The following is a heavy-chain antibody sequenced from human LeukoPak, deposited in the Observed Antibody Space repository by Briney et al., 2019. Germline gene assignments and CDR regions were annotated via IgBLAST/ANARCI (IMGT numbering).Heavy chain of an antibody. V-gene: IGHV3-48*03. CDR1: GFSFGKYE. Sequence: GGSLRLSCAASGFSFGKYEMNWVRQVPGEGLEWVSHISSSGTTIYYADSVKGRFTISRDNAKNSLYLQMNSLRAEDTAVYYCAKDRRLAAFDYGGQGTLVTVSS. D-gene: IGHD6-25*01. CDR3: AKDRRLAAFDY. J-gene: IGHJ4*02. CDR2: ISSSGTTI.